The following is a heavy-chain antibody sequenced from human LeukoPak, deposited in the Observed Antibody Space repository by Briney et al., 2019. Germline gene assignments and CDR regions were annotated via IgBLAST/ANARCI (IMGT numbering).Heavy chain of an antibody. CDR3: VRSLDY. Sequence: GGSLRLSCAASGFPFSTYAMSRVRQAPGKGLEWVSVITGSGGFTQYADSVKGRFTISRDNSKNTVYLQMNSLRVEDTALYYCVRSLDYWGQGTLVTVSS. CDR1: GFPFSTYA. V-gene: IGHV3-23*01. J-gene: IGHJ4*02. CDR2: ITGSGGFT.